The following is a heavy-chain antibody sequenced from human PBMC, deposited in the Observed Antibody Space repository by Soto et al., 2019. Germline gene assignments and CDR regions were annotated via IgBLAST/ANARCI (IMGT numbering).Heavy chain of an antibody. V-gene: IGHV3-11*01. J-gene: IGHJ3*02. CDR3: ARSALGVGDAFEI. CDR1: GFTLGDYW. CDR2: ITNSGSTV. Sequence: GGSLRLSCAASGFTLGDYWMNWIRQAPGKGLEWVSYITNSGSTVYYADSVRGRFTFSRDNAKNSLDLQMNSLRAEDTAMYYCARSALGVGDAFEIWGHGTMVTVS. D-gene: IGHD3-16*01.